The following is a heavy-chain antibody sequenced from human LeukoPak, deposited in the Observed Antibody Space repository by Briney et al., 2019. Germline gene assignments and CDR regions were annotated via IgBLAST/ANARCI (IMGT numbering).Heavy chain of an antibody. V-gene: IGHV3-23*01. CDR1: GFTFSSHG. Sequence: GGTLRLSCAASGFTFSSHGMNWVRQAPGKGLEWVSGISPRGDITYYADSVKGRFTVSRDNFKNTLYLEVISLTAEDTAVYYCAKDDAWLQFGEWSQGTLVTVSS. CDR2: ISPRGDIT. CDR3: AKDDAWLQFGE. J-gene: IGHJ4*02. D-gene: IGHD3-10*01.